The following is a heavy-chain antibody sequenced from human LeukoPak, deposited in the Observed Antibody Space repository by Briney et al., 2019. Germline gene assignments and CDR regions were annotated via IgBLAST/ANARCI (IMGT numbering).Heavy chain of an antibody. CDR3: ARGRAPGTFWLDY. D-gene: IGHD6-13*01. V-gene: IGHV1-18*01. J-gene: IGHJ4*02. CDR1: GYTFTTYT. CDR2: IIAYNDKI. Sequence: GASVKVSCKASGYTFTTYTISWVRQAPGQGLGWMGWIIAYNDKINYAQKLQGRVTMTTDTSTSTAFMELRSLRSDDAAVYYCARGRAPGTFWLDYWGQGTLVTVSS.